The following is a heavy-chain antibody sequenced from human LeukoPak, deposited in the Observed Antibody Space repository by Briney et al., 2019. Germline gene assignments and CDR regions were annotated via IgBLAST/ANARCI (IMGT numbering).Heavy chain of an antibody. CDR1: GYSISSGYY. Sequence: SETLSLTCTVSGYSISSGYYWGWIRQPPGKGLEWIGSIYHSGSTYYNPSLKSRVTISVDTSKNQFSLKLSSVTAADTAVYYCAREGDSSGYYAFDAFDIWGQGTMVTVSS. D-gene: IGHD3-22*01. V-gene: IGHV4-38-2*02. J-gene: IGHJ3*02. CDR2: IYHSGST. CDR3: AREGDSSGYYAFDAFDI.